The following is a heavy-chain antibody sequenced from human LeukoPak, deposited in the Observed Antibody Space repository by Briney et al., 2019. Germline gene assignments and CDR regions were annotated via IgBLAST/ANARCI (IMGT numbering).Heavy chain of an antibody. V-gene: IGHV1-46*01. CDR3: SRVTAAGTVGDY. J-gene: IGHJ4*02. D-gene: IGHD6-13*01. Sequence: ASVKVSYKASGYTFTSYYMHWVRQAPGQGLEWMGIINPSGGSTSYAQKFQGRVTMTRDTSTSTVYMELSSLRSEDTAVYYCSRVTAAGTVGDYWGQGTLVTVSS. CDR1: GYTFTSYY. CDR2: INPSGGST.